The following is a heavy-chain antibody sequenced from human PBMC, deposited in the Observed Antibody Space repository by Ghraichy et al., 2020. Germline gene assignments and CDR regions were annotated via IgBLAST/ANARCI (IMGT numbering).Heavy chain of an antibody. J-gene: IGHJ4*02. CDR3: ARHPIRGDSSAYYDH. Sequence: SETLSLTCTVSGGSINAYYWSWIRQPPGKGLEWIGYIDYIGSTNYSPSLKSRVTISLDTSKNQFSLKLTSVTAADTAMYFCARHPIRGDSSAYYDHWGQGTLVTVFS. CDR2: IDYIGST. V-gene: IGHV4-59*08. CDR1: GGSINAYY. D-gene: IGHD3-22*01.